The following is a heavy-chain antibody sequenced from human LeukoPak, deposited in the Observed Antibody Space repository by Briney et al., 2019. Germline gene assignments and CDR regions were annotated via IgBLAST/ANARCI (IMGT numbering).Heavy chain of an antibody. D-gene: IGHD6-6*01. Sequence: SETLSLTCVVYGGSFSGYYWSWIRQPPGKGLEWIGEISQDGSTYYNPSLKSRVTMSVDTSNNHFSLNLNSVTAADTAVYYCARGTLAARLRDWGQGALVTVSS. V-gene: IGHV4-34*01. CDR2: ISQDGST. CDR3: ARGTLAARLRD. J-gene: IGHJ4*02. CDR1: GGSFSGYY.